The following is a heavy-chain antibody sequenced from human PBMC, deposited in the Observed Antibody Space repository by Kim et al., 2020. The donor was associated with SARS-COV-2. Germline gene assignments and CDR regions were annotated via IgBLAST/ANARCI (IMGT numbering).Heavy chain of an antibody. CDR3: EKQTLRIAAAGYYFDY. J-gene: IGHJ4*02. D-gene: IGHD6-13*01. Sequence: GKGRFTIARDNTKNTLYLQMNSLRRGDTAVYYCEKQTLRIAAAGYYFDYWGQGTLVTVSS. V-gene: IGHV3-23*01.